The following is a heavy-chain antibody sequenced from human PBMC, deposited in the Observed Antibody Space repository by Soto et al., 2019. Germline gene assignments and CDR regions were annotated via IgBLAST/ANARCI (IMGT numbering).Heavy chain of an antibody. CDR3: ARGIHDSSGYYTRIFDY. CDR1: VVPICSSY. CDR2: IYYSGST. Sequence: SETLSLTCSVPVVPICSSYCSWIPPPPGRGLEWIGYIYYSGSTNYNPSLKSRVTISVDTSKNQFSLKLSSVTAADTAVYYCARGIHDSSGYYTRIFDYWGQGTLVTVSS. D-gene: IGHD3-22*01. J-gene: IGHJ4*02. V-gene: IGHV4-59*01.